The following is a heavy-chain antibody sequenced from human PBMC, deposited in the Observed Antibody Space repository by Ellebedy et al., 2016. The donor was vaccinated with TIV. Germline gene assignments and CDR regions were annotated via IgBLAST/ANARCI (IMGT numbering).Heavy chain of an antibody. J-gene: IGHJ4*02. CDR2: INTDDTIT. Sequence: GESLKISCAASGFTLRNYWMHWVRQAPGKGLEWVSHINTDDTITAYADSVKGRFTISRDIAKNTLYLQMNSLRVEDTAVYFCAVNRIAVRLYDYWGQGTLVTVSS. CDR3: AVNRIAVRLYDY. CDR1: GFTLRNYW. V-gene: IGHV3-74*01. D-gene: IGHD6-6*01.